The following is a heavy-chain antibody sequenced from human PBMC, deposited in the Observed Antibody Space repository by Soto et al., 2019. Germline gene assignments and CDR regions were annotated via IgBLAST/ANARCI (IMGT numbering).Heavy chain of an antibody. V-gene: IGHV3-74*01. J-gene: IGHJ4*02. CDR1: GFTFGSYW. Sequence: EVQLVESGGGLVQPGGSLRLSCAASGFTFGSYWMHWVRQAPGKGLVWVSRINSDGSSTSYADSVKGRFTISRDNAKNTVYLQMNSLRAENTAVYYCARTSLVVPAATREDYWGQGTLVTVSS. CDR3: ARTSLVVPAATREDY. D-gene: IGHD2-15*01. CDR2: INSDGSST.